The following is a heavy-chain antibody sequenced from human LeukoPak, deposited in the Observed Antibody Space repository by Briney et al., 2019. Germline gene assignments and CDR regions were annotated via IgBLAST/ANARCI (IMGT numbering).Heavy chain of an antibody. V-gene: IGHV1-18*01. J-gene: IGHJ4*02. CDR1: GYTFTSYG. Sequence: ASVKVSCKASGYTFTSYGISWVRQAPGQGLEWMGWISAYNGNTNYAQKLQGRVTMTTDTSTSTAYMELRSLRSDDTAVYYCARAPLGRYSGYDLYYFDYWGQGTLVTASS. CDR3: ARAPLGRYSGYDLYYFDY. CDR2: ISAYNGNT. D-gene: IGHD5-12*01.